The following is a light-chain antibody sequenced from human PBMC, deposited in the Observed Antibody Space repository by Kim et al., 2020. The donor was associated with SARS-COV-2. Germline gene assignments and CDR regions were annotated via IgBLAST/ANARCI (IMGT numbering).Light chain of an antibody. Sequence: SAAPGQTASITCSGDKLGDRYACWYHQKPGQSPVLIIYQNNRRPSGIPERFSGSNSGNTATLTICETQAMDEADYYCQAWDNNTAVFGGGTQLTVL. J-gene: IGLJ3*02. CDR3: QAWDNNTAV. CDR1: KLGDRY. V-gene: IGLV3-1*01. CDR2: QNN.